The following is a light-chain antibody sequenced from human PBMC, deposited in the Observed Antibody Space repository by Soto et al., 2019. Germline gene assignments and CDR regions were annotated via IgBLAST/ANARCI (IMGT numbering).Light chain of an antibody. CDR1: NSNIGADYA. Sequence: QSVLTQPPSVSGAPGQRVTISCTGSNSNIGADYAVHWYQHLPGTAPKLLLTGDTSRPSGVPDRFSGSKSGTSATLGITGLQTGDEAVYYCGTWESSLSAVLFGGGTKVTVL. J-gene: IGLJ2*01. CDR2: GDT. V-gene: IGLV1-40*01. CDR3: GTWESSLSAVL.